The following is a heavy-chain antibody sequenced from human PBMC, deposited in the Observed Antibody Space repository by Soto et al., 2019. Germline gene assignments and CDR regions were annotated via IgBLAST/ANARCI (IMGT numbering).Heavy chain of an antibody. CDR1: GGSINSGDYY. D-gene: IGHD5-12*01. Sequence: PADTLSLTCSFSGGSINSGDYYWSWIRQSPGKGLELIGYIYYSGSTYYNPSLKSRSTISIDTSKTQFFLNVDSVTAADTAVYYCARLYTGYEAFDYWGQGTLVTVSS. V-gene: IGHV4-30-4*02. J-gene: IGHJ4*02. CDR2: IYYSGST. CDR3: ARLYTGYEAFDY.